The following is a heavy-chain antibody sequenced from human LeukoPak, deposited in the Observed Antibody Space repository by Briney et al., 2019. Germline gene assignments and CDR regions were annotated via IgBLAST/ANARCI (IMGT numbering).Heavy chain of an antibody. V-gene: IGHV3-23*01. Sequence: KSGGSLRLSCAASGFTFNNYAMNWVRQAPGKGLEWVSAITGSGGSTYYADSVEGRFTISRDNSKNTLYLQMNSLRAEDTAVYYCAKNYYDSSGDNWFDPWGQGTLVTVSS. CDR2: ITGSGGST. CDR3: AKNYYDSSGDNWFDP. D-gene: IGHD3-22*01. CDR1: GFTFNNYA. J-gene: IGHJ5*02.